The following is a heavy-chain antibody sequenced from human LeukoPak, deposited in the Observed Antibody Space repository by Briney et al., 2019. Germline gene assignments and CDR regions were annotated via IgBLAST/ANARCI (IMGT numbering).Heavy chain of an antibody. J-gene: IGHJ4*02. CDR1: GFTFSSYG. CDR3: AKHSNSSY. D-gene: IGHD6-6*01. Sequence: GGSLRLSCAASGFTFSSYGMHWVRRAPGKGLEWVAVISYDGSSKYYADSVKGRFTISRDNSKNTLFLQMNSLRAEDTAVYYCAKHSNSSYWGQGTLVTVSS. CDR2: ISYDGSSK. V-gene: IGHV3-30*18.